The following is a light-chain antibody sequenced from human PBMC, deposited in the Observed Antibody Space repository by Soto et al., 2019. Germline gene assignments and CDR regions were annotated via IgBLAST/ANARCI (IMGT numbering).Light chain of an antibody. CDR2: EGS. CDR3: CSYAGSSTSVI. J-gene: IGLJ2*01. V-gene: IGLV2-23*01. Sequence: QSVLTQPASVSGSPGQSITISCTGTSSDVGSYNLVSWYQQHPGKAPKLMICEGSKRPSGVSNRFSGSKSGNTASLTISGLQAEDEADYYYCSYAGSSTSVIFGGGTKVTVL. CDR1: SSDVGSYNL.